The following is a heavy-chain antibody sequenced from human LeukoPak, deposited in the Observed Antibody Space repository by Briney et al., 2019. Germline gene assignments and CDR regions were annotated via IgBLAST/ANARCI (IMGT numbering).Heavy chain of an antibody. V-gene: IGHV1-18*01. D-gene: IGHD6-19*01. CDR2: ISAYNGNT. Sequence: HWASVKVSCKASGYTFTSYGISWVRQAPGQGLEWMGWISAYNGNTNYAQKLQGRVTMTTDTSTSTAYMELRSLRSDDTAVYYCARDRSGGSGWSEIFDYWGQGTLVTVSS. CDR3: ARDRSGGSGWSEIFDY. J-gene: IGHJ4*02. CDR1: GYTFTSYG.